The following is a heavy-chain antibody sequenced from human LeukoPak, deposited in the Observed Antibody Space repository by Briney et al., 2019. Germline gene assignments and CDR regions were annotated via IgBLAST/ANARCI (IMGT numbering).Heavy chain of an antibody. J-gene: IGHJ6*03. Sequence: PGGSLRLSCAASGFTFSSYAMSWVRQAPGKGLEWVSAISSTGGTTYYADSVKGRFTISRDNSKNTLYLQMNSLRAEDTAIYYCAQNGDRGAYCTGGTCYPYFYYYMDVWGKGTTVTI. CDR3: AQNGDRGAYCTGGTCYPYFYYYMDV. D-gene: IGHD2-15*01. V-gene: IGHV3-23*01. CDR2: ISSTGGTT. CDR1: GFTFSSYA.